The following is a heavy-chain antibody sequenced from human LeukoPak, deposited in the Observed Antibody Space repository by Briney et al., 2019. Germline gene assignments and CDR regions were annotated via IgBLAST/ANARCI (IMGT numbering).Heavy chain of an antibody. CDR1: GFTFSSYA. Sequence: PGGSLRLSCAASGFTFSSYAMSWVRQAPGKGLEWVSAISGSGGSTYYADSVKGRFTISGDNSKNTLYLQMNSLRAEDTAVYYCAKDGYSPYYYGMDVWGQGTTVTVSS. D-gene: IGHD5-12*01. V-gene: IGHV3-23*01. CDR3: AKDGYSPYYYGMDV. CDR2: ISGSGGST. J-gene: IGHJ6*02.